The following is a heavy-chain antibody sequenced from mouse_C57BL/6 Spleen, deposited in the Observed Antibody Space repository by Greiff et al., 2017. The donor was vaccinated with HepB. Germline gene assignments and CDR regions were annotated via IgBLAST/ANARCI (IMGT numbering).Heavy chain of an antibody. D-gene: IGHD1-1*01. CDR1: GFTFSSYA. V-gene: IGHV5-4*01. CDR2: ISDGGSYT. Sequence: DVHLVESGGGLVKPGGSLKLSCAASGFTFSSYAMSWVRQTPEKRLEWVATISDGGSYTYYPDNVKGRFTISRDNAKNNLYLQMSHLKSEDTAMYYCARASTTVAPDYWGQGTTLTVSS. CDR3: ARASTTVAPDY. J-gene: IGHJ2*01.